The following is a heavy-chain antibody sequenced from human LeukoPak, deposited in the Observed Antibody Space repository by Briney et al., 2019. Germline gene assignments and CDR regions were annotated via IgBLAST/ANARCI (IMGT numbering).Heavy chain of an antibody. CDR1: GGSISSYY. CDR3: ARGPLLWFGGGVLDV. CDR2: IYTSGST. J-gene: IGHJ6*02. D-gene: IGHD3-10*01. V-gene: IGHV4-4*07. Sequence: PSETLSLTCTVSGGSISSYYWSWIRQPAGKGLEWIGRIYTSGSTNYNPSLRSRVTMSVDTSKNQFSLKLSSVTAADTAVYYCARGPLLWFGGGVLDVWGQGTTVTVSS.